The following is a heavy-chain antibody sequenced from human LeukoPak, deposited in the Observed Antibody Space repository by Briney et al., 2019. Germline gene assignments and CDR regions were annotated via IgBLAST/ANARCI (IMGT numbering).Heavy chain of an antibody. J-gene: IGHJ4*02. D-gene: IGHD3-9*01. CDR2: IRGDNGNT. V-gene: IGHV1-18*01. CDR1: GYTFSNYG. CDR3: ARVDLLTGYYFFDY. Sequence: GASVKVSCKASGYTFSNYGISWVRQAPGQGLEWVGWIRGDNGNTNYAQKLQGRVTMTTDTSTSTASMELRSLGSDETAVYYCARVDLLTGYYFFDYWGQGTLVTVSS.